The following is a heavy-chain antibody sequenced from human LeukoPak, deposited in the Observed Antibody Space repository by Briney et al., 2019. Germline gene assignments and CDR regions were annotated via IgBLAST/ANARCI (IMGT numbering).Heavy chain of an antibody. V-gene: IGHV3-66*01. CDR1: GFTVSSNY. CDR3: AREGVLLDSSGSDY. J-gene: IGHJ4*02. CDR2: IYSGGST. D-gene: IGHD3-22*01. Sequence: PGGSLRLSCAASGFTVSSNYMSWVRQAPGKGLEWVSVIYSGGSTYYADSVKGRFTISRDNSKNTLYLQMNSLRAEDTAVYYCAREGVLLDSSGSDYWGQGTLVTVSS.